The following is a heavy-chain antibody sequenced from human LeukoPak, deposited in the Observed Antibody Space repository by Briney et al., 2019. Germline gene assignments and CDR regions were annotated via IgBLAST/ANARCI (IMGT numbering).Heavy chain of an antibody. CDR1: GGSFIGYH. CDR2: IYHSGNT. J-gene: IGHJ4*02. CDR3: AGDPTTVVTTPYYFDD. D-gene: IGHD4-23*01. Sequence: SETLSLTCAVSGGSFIGYHWNWIRQPPGKGLEWIGEIYHSGNTNYNPSLKSRVTISIDTSKNQFSLKLRSLTAADTAVYYCAGDPTTVVTTPYYFDDWGQGTLVTVSS. V-gene: IGHV4-34*01.